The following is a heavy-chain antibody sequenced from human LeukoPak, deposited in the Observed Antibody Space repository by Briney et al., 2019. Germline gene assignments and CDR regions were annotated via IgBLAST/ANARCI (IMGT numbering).Heavy chain of an antibody. Sequence: ASVKVSCKASGYTFTSYSMHWVLQAPGQGLEWMGIISPSGGSTSYAQKLQGRVTMTRDTSTSTVYMELSSLRSEDTAVYYCAREPGIAVAGSFDYWGQGTLVTVSS. CDR1: GYTFTSYS. CDR2: ISPSGGST. V-gene: IGHV1-46*01. D-gene: IGHD6-19*01. J-gene: IGHJ4*02. CDR3: AREPGIAVAGSFDY.